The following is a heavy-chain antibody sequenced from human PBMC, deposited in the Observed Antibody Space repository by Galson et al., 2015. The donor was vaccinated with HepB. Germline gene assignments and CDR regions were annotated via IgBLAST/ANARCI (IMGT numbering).Heavy chain of an antibody. J-gene: IGHJ3*02. CDR2: IIPIFGTV. D-gene: IGHD1-26*01. V-gene: IGHV1-69*06. CDR3: GREVSAVATTYAFDM. Sequence: VSCKASGGTFNDYTINWVRQAPGQGLEWMGGIIPIFGTVNYAQKFRGRVEITADKSTSTAYMELSSLRSEDTAVYYCGREVSAVATTYAFDMWGQGTMVSVSS. CDR1: GGTFNDYT.